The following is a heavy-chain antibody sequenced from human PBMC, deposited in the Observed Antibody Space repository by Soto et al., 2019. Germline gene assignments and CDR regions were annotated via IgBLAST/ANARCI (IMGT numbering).Heavy chain of an antibody. CDR1: GFTFSSYA. CDR2: ISGSGGST. D-gene: IGHD6-13*01. CDR3: AKDGFASSSWYEQVDY. Sequence: GGSLRLSCAASGFTFSSYAMSWVRQAPGKGLEWVSAISGSGGSTYYADSVKGRFTISRDNSKNTLYLQMNSLRAEDTAVYYCAKDGFASSSWYEQVDYWGQGTLVTVSA. J-gene: IGHJ4*02. V-gene: IGHV3-23*01.